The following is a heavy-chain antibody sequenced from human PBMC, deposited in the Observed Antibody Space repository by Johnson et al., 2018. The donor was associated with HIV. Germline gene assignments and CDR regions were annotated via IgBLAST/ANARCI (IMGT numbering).Heavy chain of an antibody. CDR2: ISYDGSNK. Sequence: QVQLVESGGGLVQPGGSLRLSCAASGFTFSSYAMHWVRQAPGKGLEWVAVISYDGSNKYYADSVKGRFTISRDNSKNTLYLQMNSLRAEDTAVYYCARDKGIAAAATDDAFDIWGQWTMVTVSS. CDR3: ARDKGIAAAATDDAFDI. V-gene: IGHV3-30*14. J-gene: IGHJ3*02. D-gene: IGHD6-13*01. CDR1: GFTFSSYA.